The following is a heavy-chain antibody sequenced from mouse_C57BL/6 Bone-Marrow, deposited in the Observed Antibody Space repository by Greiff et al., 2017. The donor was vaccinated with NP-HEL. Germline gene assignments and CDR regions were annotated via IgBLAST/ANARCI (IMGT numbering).Heavy chain of an antibody. D-gene: IGHD1-1*01. V-gene: IGHV1-19*01. J-gene: IGHJ2*01. CDR3: ARETTVVATGDY. CDR2: INPYNGGT. Sequence: EVQGVESGPVLVKPGASVKMSCKASGYTFTDYYMNWVKQSHGKSLEWIGVINPYNGGTSYNQKFKGKATLTVDKSSSTAYMELNSLTSEDSAVYYCARETTVVATGDYWGQGTTLTVSS. CDR1: GYTFTDYY.